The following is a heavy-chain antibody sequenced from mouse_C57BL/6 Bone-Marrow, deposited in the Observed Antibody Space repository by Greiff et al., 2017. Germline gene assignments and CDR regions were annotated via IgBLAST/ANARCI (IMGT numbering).Heavy chain of an antibody. CDR3: GKGGYYDYDGAWFAY. CDR1: GYTFTDHI. Sequence: VQLQESGAELASPGASVTLSCKASGYTFTDHIMNWVKKRPGQGLEWIGRIYPVSGETNYNQKFMGKATFSVDRSSSTVYMVLNSLTSEDPAVYYCGKGGYYDYDGAWFAYWGQGTLVTVSA. D-gene: IGHD2-4*01. V-gene: IGHV1-11*01. CDR2: IYPVSGET. J-gene: IGHJ3*01.